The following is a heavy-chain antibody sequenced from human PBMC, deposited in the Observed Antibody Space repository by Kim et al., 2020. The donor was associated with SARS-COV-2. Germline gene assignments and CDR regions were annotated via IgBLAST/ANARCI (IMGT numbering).Heavy chain of an antibody. CDR3: VRENYWAFDI. CDR2: ISGTGTIT. Sequence: GGSLRLSCATSGFTLSLYSMNWVRQPPGKGLEWVSHISGTGTITKHADSVRGRFTISRDNAKNSLFLQMNGLRAEDTAVYYCVRENYWAFDIWGQGTVVTVSS. J-gene: IGHJ3*02. D-gene: IGHD2-15*01. V-gene: IGHV3-48*04. CDR1: GFTLSLYS.